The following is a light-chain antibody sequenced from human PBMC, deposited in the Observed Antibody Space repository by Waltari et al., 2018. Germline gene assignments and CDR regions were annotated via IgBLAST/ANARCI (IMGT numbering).Light chain of an antibody. V-gene: IGKV3-15*01. CDR1: QSLTNY. CDR3: QQYGSWPLT. J-gene: IGKJ4*01. CDR2: DAS. Sequence: TVLTQSPATLSVSPGQRATLSCRASQSLTNYLAWYQQKPGQAPRLLISDASTRATCIPARLTGSGSGTEFTLTISSLQSEDIAVYYCQQYGSWPLTFGGGTKV.